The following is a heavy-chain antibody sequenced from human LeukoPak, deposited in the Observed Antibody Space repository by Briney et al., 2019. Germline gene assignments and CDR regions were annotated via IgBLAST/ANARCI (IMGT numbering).Heavy chain of an antibody. Sequence: ASVKVSCKASGYTFTSYYMHWVRQAPGQGLEWMGIINPSGGSTSYAQKFQGRVTMTRDTSTSTVYMELSSLRSEDTAVCYCARDGLDGSGSYCTFDYWGQGTLVTVSS. V-gene: IGHV1-46*01. CDR3: ARDGLDGSGSYCTFDY. CDR2: INPSGGST. J-gene: IGHJ4*02. D-gene: IGHD3-10*01. CDR1: GYTFTSYY.